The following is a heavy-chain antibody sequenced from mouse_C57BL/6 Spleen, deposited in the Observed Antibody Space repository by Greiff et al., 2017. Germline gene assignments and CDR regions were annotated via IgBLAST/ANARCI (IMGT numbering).Heavy chain of an antibody. CDR2: IYPGNSDT. V-gene: IGHV1-5*01. D-gene: IGHD2-4*01. CDR3: TKSPYDYDGVYYFDY. J-gene: IGHJ2*01. CDR1: GYTFTSYW. Sequence: EVQLVESGTVLARPGASVKMSCKTSGYTFTSYWMHWVKQRPGQGLEWIGDIYPGNSDTSYNQKFKGKAILTAVKSASTAYMWLSSLTNEDSSVYYCTKSPYDYDGVYYFDYCGQGTTLPVSS.